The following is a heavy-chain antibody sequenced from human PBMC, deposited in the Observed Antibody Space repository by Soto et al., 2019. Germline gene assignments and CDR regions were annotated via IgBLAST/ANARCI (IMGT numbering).Heavy chain of an antibody. Sequence: SETLSLTCAVSGGSISSSNWWSWVRQPPGKGLEWIGEIYHSGSTNYNPSLKSRVTISVDKSKNQFSLKLSSVTAADTAVYYCARVVQQLVRGGFDYWGQGTLVTVSS. CDR3: ARVVQQLVRGGFDY. CDR1: GGSISSSNW. CDR2: IYHSGST. J-gene: IGHJ4*02. V-gene: IGHV4-4*02. D-gene: IGHD6-13*01.